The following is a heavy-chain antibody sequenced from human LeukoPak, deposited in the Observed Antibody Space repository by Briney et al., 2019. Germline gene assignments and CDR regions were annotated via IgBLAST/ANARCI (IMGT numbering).Heavy chain of an antibody. J-gene: IGHJ3*02. Sequence: ASVKVSCKASGYTFTSYYMHWVRQAPGQGREWMGIINPSGGSTSYAQKFQGRVTMTRDMSTSTVYMELSSLRSEDTAVYYCARDGGARYCSGGSCINRAFDIWGQGTMVTVSS. D-gene: IGHD2-15*01. CDR2: INPSGGST. CDR1: GYTFTSYY. CDR3: ARDGGARYCSGGSCINRAFDI. V-gene: IGHV1-46*01.